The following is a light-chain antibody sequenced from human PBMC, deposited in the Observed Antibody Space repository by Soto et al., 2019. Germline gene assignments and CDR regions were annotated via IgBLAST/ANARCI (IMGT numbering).Light chain of an antibody. CDR1: QSVSSY. V-gene: IGKV3-11*01. J-gene: IGKJ2*01. CDR3: LQRTNWPYT. Sequence: EIVLTQSPATLSLSPGERATLSYRASQSVSSYLAWYQQKPGQAPRLLIYDASNRATGIPARFSGSGSGTDFTLTISSLEPEDFAVYYCLQRTNWPYTFGQGTKLEIK. CDR2: DAS.